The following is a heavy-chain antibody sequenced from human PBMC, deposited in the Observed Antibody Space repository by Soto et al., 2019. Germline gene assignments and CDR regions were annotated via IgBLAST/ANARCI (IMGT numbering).Heavy chain of an antibody. CDR2: ISTNGGST. J-gene: IGHJ4*02. CDR1: GFTFSSYA. CDR3: AREGGCYYFDY. V-gene: IGHV3-64*01. Sequence: EVQLVESGGGLVQPGGSLRLSCAASGFTFSSYAMHWVRQAPGKGLEYVSTISTNGGSTYNVNSVKGRFTISRDNSKNTLYLQMGSLRAEDMAVYYCAREGGCYYFDYWGQGTLVTVSS. D-gene: IGHD1-26*01.